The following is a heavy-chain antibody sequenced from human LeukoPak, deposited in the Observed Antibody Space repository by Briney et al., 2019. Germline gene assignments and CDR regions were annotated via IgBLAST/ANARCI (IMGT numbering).Heavy chain of an antibody. CDR1: SASISSYY. V-gene: IGHV4-59*01. J-gene: IGHJ4*02. CDR3: VKHGSGWSFDY. CDR2: IQNTGGT. D-gene: IGHD6-19*01. Sequence: SETLTLTCTVSSASISSYYWGWIRQSPGKGLEWIGYIQNTGGTNYNPSLKSRVSISKDTSKNQFSLQVRSVTAADTAVYYCVKHGSGWSFDYWGQGTLVTVSS.